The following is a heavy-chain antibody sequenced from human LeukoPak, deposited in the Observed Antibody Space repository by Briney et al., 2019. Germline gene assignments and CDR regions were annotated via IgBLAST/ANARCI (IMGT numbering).Heavy chain of an antibody. J-gene: IGHJ4*02. CDR3: AKDVEATISSGGYYFDY. D-gene: IGHD6-19*01. CDR2: ISGSDGST. V-gene: IGHV3-23*01. CDR1: GFTLRSYA. Sequence: GGSLRLSCAASGFTLRSYAMSWVRQAPGKGLEWVSAISGSDGSTHYADSVKVRFTISRDISYNRLYLQMNSLRAEDTAVYYCAKDVEATISSGGYYFDYWGQGTLVTVSS.